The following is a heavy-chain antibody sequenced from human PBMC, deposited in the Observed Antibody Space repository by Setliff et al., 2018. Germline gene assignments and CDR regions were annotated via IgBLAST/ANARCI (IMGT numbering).Heavy chain of an antibody. CDR1: GGTFSSYG. D-gene: IGHD3-22*01. CDR3: VRKGVDSRSSTDYRYYMDV. J-gene: IGHJ6*03. CDR2: TIPMFGTT. V-gene: IGHV1-69*05. Sequence: SVKVSCKASGGTFSSYGISWVRQAPGQGLEWMGGTIPMFGTTNYARKFQGRVTIMTDESTSTAYMQLSSLGSGDTAVYYCVRKGVDSRSSTDYRYYMDVWGKGTTVTVSS.